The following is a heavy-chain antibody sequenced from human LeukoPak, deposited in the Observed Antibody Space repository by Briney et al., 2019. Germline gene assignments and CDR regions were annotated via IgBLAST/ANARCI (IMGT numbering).Heavy chain of an antibody. CDR3: ARESIDLIYYYYYMDV. J-gene: IGHJ6*03. CDR2: IYHSGST. D-gene: IGHD2-21*01. CDR1: GGSISSSNW. Sequence: PSETLSLTCAVSGGSISSSNWRRWIRQPPGKGLEWIGEIYHSGSTNYNPSLKSRVTISVDKSKTQFSLKLTTVTAADTAVYYCARESIDLIYYYYYMDVWGKGTTVTISS. V-gene: IGHV4-4*02.